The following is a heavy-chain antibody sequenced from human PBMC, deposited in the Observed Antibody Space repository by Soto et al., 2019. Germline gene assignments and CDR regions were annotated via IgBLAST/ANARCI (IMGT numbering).Heavy chain of an antibody. CDR3: AKDHNSDDFWSGYFEYNWFDP. V-gene: IGHV3-30*18. CDR2: ISYDGSNN. Sequence: PGGSLRLSCAASGFTFSSYGMHWVRQAPGKGLEWVAVISYDGSNNYYADSVKGRFTSSRDNSKNTLYLQMNSLRAEDTAVYYCAKDHNSDDFWSGYFEYNWFDPWGQGTLVTVSS. J-gene: IGHJ5*02. CDR1: GFTFSSYG. D-gene: IGHD3-3*01.